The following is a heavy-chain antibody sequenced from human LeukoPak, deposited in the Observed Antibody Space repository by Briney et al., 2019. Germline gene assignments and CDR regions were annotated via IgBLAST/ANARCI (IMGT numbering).Heavy chain of an antibody. CDR3: ARGRNHDHYGSGIYWFDP. CDR2: IYYSGST. D-gene: IGHD3-10*01. J-gene: IGHJ5*02. V-gene: IGHV4-31*03. CDR1: GGSISSGGYY. Sequence: SETLSLTCTVSGGSISSGGYYWSWIRQHPGKGLEWIGYIYYSGSTYYNPSLKSRATISVDTSKNQFSLKLSSVTAADTAVYYCARGRNHDHYGSGIYWFDPWGQGTLVTVSS.